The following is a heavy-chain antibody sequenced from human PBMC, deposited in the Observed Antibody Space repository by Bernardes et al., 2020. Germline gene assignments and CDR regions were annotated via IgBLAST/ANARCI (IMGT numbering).Heavy chain of an antibody. D-gene: IGHD6-19*01. CDR3: ARDGGVGSGWDSIDY. CDR2: VNYSGTT. CDR1: GGSVSTTKYH. V-gene: IGHV4-61*01. Sequence: SETLSLTCSVSGGSVSTTKYHWSWIRKSPGKGLEWIAYVNYSGTTRYNPVLRSRVTISLDTSNNQVSLKLTSVTPADTAMYYCARDGGVGSGWDSIDYWGQGTLVTVAS. J-gene: IGHJ4*02.